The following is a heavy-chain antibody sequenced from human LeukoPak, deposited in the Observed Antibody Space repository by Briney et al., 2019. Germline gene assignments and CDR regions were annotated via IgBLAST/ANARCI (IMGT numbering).Heavy chain of an antibody. Sequence: GGSLRLSCAASGFTFSNYYMSWIRQAPGKGLEWVSYISSSGGTIYYADSVKGRFTISRDNAKNSLYLQMNSLRAEDTAVYYCAKDRLYSSSSYFDYWGQGTLVTVSS. J-gene: IGHJ4*02. CDR1: GFTFSNYY. CDR3: AKDRLYSSSSYFDY. V-gene: IGHV3-11*01. CDR2: ISSSGGTI. D-gene: IGHD6-6*01.